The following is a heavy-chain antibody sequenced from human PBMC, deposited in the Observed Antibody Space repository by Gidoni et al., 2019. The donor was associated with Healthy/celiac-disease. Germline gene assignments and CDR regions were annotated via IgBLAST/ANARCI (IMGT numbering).Heavy chain of an antibody. CDR3: ASSYCTNGVCLFTAYGMDV. D-gene: IGHD2-8*01. J-gene: IGHJ6*02. CDR1: GFTVSSNY. CDR2: IYSGGST. V-gene: IGHV3-53*04. Sequence: EVQLVESGGGLVQPGGSLRLSCAASGFTVSSNYMSWVRQAPGKGLEWVSVIYSGGSTYYADSVKGRFTISRNNSKNTLYLQMNSLRAEDTAVYYCASSYCTNGVCLFTAYGMDVWGQGTTVTVSS.